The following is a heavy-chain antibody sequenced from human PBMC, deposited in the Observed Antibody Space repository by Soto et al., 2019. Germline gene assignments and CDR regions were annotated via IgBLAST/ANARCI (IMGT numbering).Heavy chain of an antibody. Sequence: EVQLVESGGGLIQPGGSLRLSCAVSGFTVSNNYMSWVRQAPGKGLEGVSVIYSGGYTAYGDSVKGRFTISRDNSKNTLCLQRIGVEAEDTAVFSCRIRRGGGGYWGQGTLVTVSS. CDR1: GFTVSNNY. CDR3: RIRRGGGGY. CDR2: IYSGGYT. J-gene: IGHJ4*02. V-gene: IGHV3-53*01. D-gene: IGHD3-10*01.